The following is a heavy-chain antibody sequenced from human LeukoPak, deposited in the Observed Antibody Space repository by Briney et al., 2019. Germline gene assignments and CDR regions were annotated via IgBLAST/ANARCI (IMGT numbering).Heavy chain of an antibody. CDR2: ISSSSSTI. V-gene: IGHV3-48*01. J-gene: IGHJ4*02. CDR3: AIGNYQVPFDY. Sequence: GGSLRLSCAASGFTFSSYAMSWVRQAPGKGLEWVSYISSSSSTIYYADSVKGRFTISRDNAKNSLYLQMNSLRAEDTAVYYCAIGNYQVPFDYWGQGTLVTVSS. CDR1: GFTFSSYA. D-gene: IGHD4-11*01.